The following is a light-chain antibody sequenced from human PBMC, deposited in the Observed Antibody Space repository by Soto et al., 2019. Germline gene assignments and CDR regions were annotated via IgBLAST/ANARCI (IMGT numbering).Light chain of an antibody. V-gene: IGKV3-15*01. J-gene: IGKJ4*01. CDR3: QQYKNWPPLT. Sequence: EIVMTQSPATLSVSPGERATLSCRASQSVSYNLAWYQQKPGQGPRLLIYCAFTRATGIPARFSGSGSGTEFTLTISSLQSEDFGVYYCQQYKNWPPLTFGGGTKVEIK. CDR1: QSVSYN. CDR2: CAF.